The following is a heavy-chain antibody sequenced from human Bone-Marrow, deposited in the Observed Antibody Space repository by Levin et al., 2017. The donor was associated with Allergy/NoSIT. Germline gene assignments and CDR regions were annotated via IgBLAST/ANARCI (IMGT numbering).Heavy chain of an antibody. V-gene: IGHV4-30-4*01. CDR1: GGSISSGDYY. CDR3: AGARGFWSGYYYYGMDV. Sequence: SETLSLTCTVSGGSISSGDYYWSWIRQPPGKGLEWIGYIYYSGSTYYNPSLKSRVTISVDTSKNQFSLKLSSVTAADTAVYYCAGARGFWSGYYYYGMDVWGQGTTVTVSS. J-gene: IGHJ6*02. CDR2: IYYSGST. D-gene: IGHD3-3*01.